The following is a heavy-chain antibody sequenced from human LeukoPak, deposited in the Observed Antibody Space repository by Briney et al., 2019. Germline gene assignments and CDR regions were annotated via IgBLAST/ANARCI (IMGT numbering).Heavy chain of an antibody. V-gene: IGHV3-30-3*01. CDR1: GFTFSSYA. D-gene: IGHD3-10*01. CDR2: ISYDGTNK. Sequence: GGSLRLSCAASGFTFSSYAMHWVRQAPGKGLEWVAVISYDGTNKYYADSVKGRFTISRDNSKNTLYLQTNSLRAEDTAVYYCARDFGWFGELYGMDVWGQGTTVTVSS. J-gene: IGHJ6*02. CDR3: ARDFGWFGELYGMDV.